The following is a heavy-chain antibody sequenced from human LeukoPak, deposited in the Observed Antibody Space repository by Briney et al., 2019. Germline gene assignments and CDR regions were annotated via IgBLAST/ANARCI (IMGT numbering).Heavy chain of an antibody. J-gene: IGHJ4*02. CDR2: ISSSSSYI. CDR1: EFTFSSYS. CDR3: ARDRVAATFDY. Sequence: KAGGSLSLSCAASEFTFSSYSMNWVRQAPGKGLEWVSSISSSSSYIYYADSVKGRFTISRDNAKNSLYLQMNSLRAEDTAVYYCARDRVAATFDYWGQGTLVTVSS. D-gene: IGHD2-15*01. V-gene: IGHV3-21*01.